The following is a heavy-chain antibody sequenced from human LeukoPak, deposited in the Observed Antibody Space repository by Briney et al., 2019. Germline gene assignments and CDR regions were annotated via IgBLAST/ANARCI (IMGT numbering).Heavy chain of an antibody. Sequence: PGGSLRLSCAASGFTFSGFWMTWVRQAPGKGLEWVANIKRDGSEKYYVDSVKGRFTISRDNAKNLLYLQMNSLRAEDTAVYYCARPPNIAAAGQDWGQGTLVTVPS. J-gene: IGHJ4*02. CDR2: IKRDGSEK. V-gene: IGHV3-7*01. CDR3: ARPPNIAAAGQD. CDR1: GFTFSGFW. D-gene: IGHD6-13*01.